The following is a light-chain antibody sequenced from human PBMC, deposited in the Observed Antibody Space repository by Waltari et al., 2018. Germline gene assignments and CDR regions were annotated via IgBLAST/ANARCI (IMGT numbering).Light chain of an antibody. CDR3: ALYMGSGIWV. J-gene: IGLJ3*02. CDR1: SGSLSTTSY. Sequence: QTVVTQEPSLSVSPGGTVTLPCALSSGSLSTTSYATWYHQTPGQAPRTIVYKANARSSGVPARCSGSILGNTAALAITGAQADDESDYYCALYMGSGIWVFGGGTRLTVL. CDR2: KAN. V-gene: IGLV8-61*01.